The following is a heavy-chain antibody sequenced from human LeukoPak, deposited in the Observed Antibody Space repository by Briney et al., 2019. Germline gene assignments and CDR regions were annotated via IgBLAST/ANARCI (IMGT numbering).Heavy chain of an antibody. Sequence: GGSLRLSCAASGFTFSDHYMDWVRQAPGKGLEWVGRTRNKANSYTTEYAASVKGRFTISRDDSKNSLYLQMNSLKTEDTAVYYCARDLLRYSSSWGGPFDIWGQGTMVTVSS. CDR2: TRNKANSYTT. D-gene: IGHD6-13*01. J-gene: IGHJ3*02. V-gene: IGHV3-72*01. CDR3: ARDLLRYSSSWGGPFDI. CDR1: GFTFSDHY.